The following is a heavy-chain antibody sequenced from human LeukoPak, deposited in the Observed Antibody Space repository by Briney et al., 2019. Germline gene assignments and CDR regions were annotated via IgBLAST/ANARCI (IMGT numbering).Heavy chain of an antibody. CDR2: INHSGST. V-gene: IGHV4-34*01. CDR3: ARVHRGYSYGHEDY. J-gene: IGHJ4*02. Sequence: SETLSLTCAVYGGSFCGYYWSWIRQPPGKGLEWIGEINHSGSTNYNPSLKSRVTISVDTSKNQFSLKLSSVTAADTAVYYCARVHRGYSYGHEDYWGQGTLVTVSS. CDR1: GGSFCGYY. D-gene: IGHD5-18*01.